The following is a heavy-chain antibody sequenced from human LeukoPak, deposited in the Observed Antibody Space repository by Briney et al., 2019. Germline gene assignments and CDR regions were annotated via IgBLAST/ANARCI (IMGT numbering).Heavy chain of an antibody. CDR3: ARQSRGYSYGYYFDY. J-gene: IGHJ4*02. CDR1: GXSFTSYW. V-gene: IGHV5-51*01. Sequence: GESLKISCKGSGXSFTSYWIGWVRQMPGKGLEWMGIIYPGDSDTRYSPSFQGHVTISADKSISTAYLQWSSLKASDTAMYYCARQSRGYSYGYYFDYWGQGTLVTVSS. CDR2: IYPGDSDT. D-gene: IGHD5-18*01.